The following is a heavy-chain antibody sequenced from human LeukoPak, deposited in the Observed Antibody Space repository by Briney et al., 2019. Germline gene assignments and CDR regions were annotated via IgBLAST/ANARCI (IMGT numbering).Heavy chain of an antibody. CDR1: GGSISSYY. CDR3: ARDGGATRIYFDY. J-gene: IGHJ4*02. Sequence: PSETLSLTCTVSGGSISSYYWSWIRQPPGKGLEWIGHIYYSGSTNYNPSLKSRVTISVDTSKNQFSLKLSSATAADTAVYYCARDGGATRIYFDYWGQGTLVTVSS. D-gene: IGHD3-16*01. V-gene: IGHV4-59*01. CDR2: IYYSGST.